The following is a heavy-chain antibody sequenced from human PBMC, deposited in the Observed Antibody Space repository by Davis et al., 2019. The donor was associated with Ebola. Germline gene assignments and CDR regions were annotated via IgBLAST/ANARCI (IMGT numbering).Heavy chain of an antibody. Sequence: AGSLRLSCTVSGGSISSYYWSWIRQPPGKGLEWIGYIYYSGYSGSPNYHPSLKSRVTISVDTSKNQFSLKLTSVTAADTAVYYCARSLYPGYDGGLGWIAPWGQGTLVTVSS. D-gene: IGHD5-12*01. CDR2: IYYSGYSGSP. CDR3: ARSLYPGYDGGLGWIAP. J-gene: IGHJ5*02. CDR1: GGSISSYY. V-gene: IGHV4-59*08.